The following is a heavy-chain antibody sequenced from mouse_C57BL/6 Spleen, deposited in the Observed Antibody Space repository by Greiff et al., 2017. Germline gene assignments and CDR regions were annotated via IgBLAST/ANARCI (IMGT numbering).Heavy chain of an antibody. CDR1: GYTFTDYN. J-gene: IGHJ4*01. Sequence: VQLKESGPELVKPGASVKIPCKASGYTFTDYNMDWVEQSHGKSLEWIGDINPNNGGTIYNQKFKGKATLTVDKSSSTAYMELRSLTSEDTAVYYCARTTVVATLYYYAMDYWGQGTSVTVSS. CDR2: INPNNGGT. V-gene: IGHV1-18*01. D-gene: IGHD1-1*01. CDR3: ARTTVVATLYYYAMDY.